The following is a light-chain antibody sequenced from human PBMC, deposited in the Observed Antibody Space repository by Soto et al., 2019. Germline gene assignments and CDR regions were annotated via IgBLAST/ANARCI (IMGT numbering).Light chain of an antibody. Sequence: QTVVTQEPSVSVSPGGTVTLTCGLNSGSVSTSYYPSWYQQTPGQSPRTLIYSTNTPSSGVPDRFSGSILGNKAALTITGAQADDESDYYCVLYVGSGISVFGGGTKLTVL. J-gene: IGLJ2*01. V-gene: IGLV8-61*01. CDR2: STN. CDR3: VLYVGSGISV. CDR1: SGSVSTSYY.